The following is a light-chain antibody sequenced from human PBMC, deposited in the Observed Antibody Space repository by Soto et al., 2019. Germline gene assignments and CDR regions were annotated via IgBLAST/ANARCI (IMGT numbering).Light chain of an antibody. Sequence: QSVLTQPPSASGTPGQRVTISCSGSSSNIGSNTVNWYQQLPGTAPKLLIYNNNQRPSGVPDRFSGSKSGTSASLAISGLHSEDEADYYCAAWDDSLNGLVVGTGTKLAVL. CDR1: SSNIGSNT. CDR3: AAWDDSLNGLV. J-gene: IGLJ1*01. V-gene: IGLV1-44*01. CDR2: NNN.